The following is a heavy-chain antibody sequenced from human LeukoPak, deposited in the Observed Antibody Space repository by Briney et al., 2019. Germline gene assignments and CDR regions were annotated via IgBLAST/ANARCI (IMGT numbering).Heavy chain of an antibody. D-gene: IGHD3-22*01. CDR3: ARHLSDSSGYYRDHFDY. J-gene: IGHJ4*02. CDR2: IYYSGST. Sequence: SETLSLTCTVSGGSISSYYWSWIRQPPGKGLEWIGYIYYSGSTNYNPSLKSRVTISVDTSKNQFSLKLSSVTAADTAVYYCARHLSDSSGYYRDHFDYWGQGTLVTVSS. CDR1: GGSISSYY. V-gene: IGHV4-59*08.